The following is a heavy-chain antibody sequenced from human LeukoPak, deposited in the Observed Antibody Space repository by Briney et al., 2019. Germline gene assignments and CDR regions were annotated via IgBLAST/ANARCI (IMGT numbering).Heavy chain of an antibody. V-gene: IGHV3-30*02. CDR1: GFTFSSYG. J-gene: IGHJ3*02. CDR3: ARDFYDFWSGYYYGAFDI. Sequence: GGSLRLSCAASGFTFSSYGMHWVRQAPGKGLEWVAFIRYDGSNKYYADSVKGRFTISRDNAKNSLYLQMNSLRAEDTAVYYCARDFYDFWSGYYYGAFDIWGQGTMVTVSS. CDR2: IRYDGSNK. D-gene: IGHD3-3*01.